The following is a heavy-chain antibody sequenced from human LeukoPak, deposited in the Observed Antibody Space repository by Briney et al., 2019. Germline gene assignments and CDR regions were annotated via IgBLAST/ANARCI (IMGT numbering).Heavy chain of an antibody. J-gene: IGHJ4*02. D-gene: IGHD3-22*01. V-gene: IGHV4-59*08. CDR3: ATLPGPYDSSGYYYVNY. CDR1: GGSISSYY. Sequence: SKTLSLTCTVSGGSISSYYWSWIRQPPGKGLEWIGYIYYSGSTNYNPSLKSRVTISVDTSKNQFSLKLSSVTAADTAVYYCATLPGPYDSSGYYYVNYWGQGTLVTVSS. CDR2: IYYSGST.